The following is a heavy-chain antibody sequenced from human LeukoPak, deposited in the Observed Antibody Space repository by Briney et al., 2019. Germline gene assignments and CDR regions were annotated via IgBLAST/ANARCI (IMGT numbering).Heavy chain of an antibody. D-gene: IGHD6-19*01. V-gene: IGHV4-34*01. CDR3: ARGDFLAVAGVFDY. CDR1: GGSFSGYY. Sequence: SETLSLTCAVYGGSFSGYYWSWIRQPPGEGLEWIGEINHSGSTNYNPSLKSRVTISVDTSKNQFSLKLSSVTAADTAVYYCARGDFLAVAGVFDYWGQGTLVTVSS. CDR2: INHSGST. J-gene: IGHJ4*02.